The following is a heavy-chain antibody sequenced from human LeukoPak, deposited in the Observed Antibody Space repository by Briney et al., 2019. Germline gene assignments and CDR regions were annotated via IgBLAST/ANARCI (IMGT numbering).Heavy chain of an antibody. CDR3: ARGPGYMDV. J-gene: IGHJ6*03. CDR1: EFNGFSFSSYT. Sequence: GGSLRLSCNASEFNGFSFSSYTMNWVRQAPGKGLEWVSSISGTSAYIYYGSSVRGRFTISRDNAKNSLFPQMDSLRAEDTAIYYCARGPGYMDVWGSGTTVTVSS. CDR2: ISGTSAYI. V-gene: IGHV3-21*06.